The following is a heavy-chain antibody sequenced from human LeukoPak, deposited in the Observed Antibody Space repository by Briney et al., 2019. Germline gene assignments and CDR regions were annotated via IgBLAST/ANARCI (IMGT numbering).Heavy chain of an antibody. CDR1: GGSISSSSYY. CDR2: IYYSGST. V-gene: IGHV4-39*01. CDR3: ARTRFGEDPHYYYYMDV. Sequence: SETLSLTCTVSGGSISSSSYYWGWIRQPPGKGLEWIGSIYYSGSTYYNPSLKSRVTISVDTSKNQFSLKLSSVTAADTAVYYCARTRFGEDPHYYYYMDVWGKGTTVTISS. J-gene: IGHJ6*03. D-gene: IGHD3-10*01.